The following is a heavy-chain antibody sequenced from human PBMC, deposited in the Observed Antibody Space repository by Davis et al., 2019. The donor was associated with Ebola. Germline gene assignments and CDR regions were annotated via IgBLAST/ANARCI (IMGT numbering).Heavy chain of an antibody. CDR3: ARFVLLYYFDY. Sequence: SETLSLTCTVSGGSISSYYWSWIRQPPGKELEWIGYIYYSGSTNYNPSLKSRVTISVDTSKNQFSLKLSSVTAADTAVYYCARFVLLYYFDYWGQGTLVTVSS. D-gene: IGHD2/OR15-2a*01. J-gene: IGHJ4*02. CDR2: IYYSGST. CDR1: GGSISSYY. V-gene: IGHV4-59*08.